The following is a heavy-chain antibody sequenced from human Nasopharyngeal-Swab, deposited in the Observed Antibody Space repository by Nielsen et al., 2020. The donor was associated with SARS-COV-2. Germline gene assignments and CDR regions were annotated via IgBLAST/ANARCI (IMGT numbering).Heavy chain of an antibody. J-gene: IGHJ6*03. CDR1: GYTFTSYA. Sequence: ASVKVSCKASGYTFTSYAMHWVRQAPGQRLEWMGWINAGNGNTKYSQKFQGRVTITRDTSASTAYMELSSLRSEDTAVYYCARAYPDFWSGSNYYYMDVWGKGTTVIVSS. CDR2: INAGNGNT. CDR3: ARAYPDFWSGSNYYYMDV. D-gene: IGHD3-3*01. V-gene: IGHV1-3*01.